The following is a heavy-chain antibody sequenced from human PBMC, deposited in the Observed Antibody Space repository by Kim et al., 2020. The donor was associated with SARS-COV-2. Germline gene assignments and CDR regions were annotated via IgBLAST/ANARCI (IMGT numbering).Heavy chain of an antibody. Sequence: SETLSLTCTVSGGSISSSSYYWGWIRQPPGKGLEWIGSIYYSGSTYYNPSLKSRVTISVDTSKNQFSLKLSSVTAADTAVYYCAREVRLRTIVGATPGHMDVWGQGTTVTVSS. CDR2: IYYSGST. D-gene: IGHD1-26*01. V-gene: IGHV4-39*02. CDR3: AREVRLRTIVGATPGHMDV. CDR1: GGSISSSSYY. J-gene: IGHJ6*02.